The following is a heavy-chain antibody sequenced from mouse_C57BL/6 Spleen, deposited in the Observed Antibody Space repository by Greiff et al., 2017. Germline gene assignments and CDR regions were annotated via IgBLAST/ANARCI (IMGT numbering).Heavy chain of an antibody. D-gene: IGHD1-1*01. Sequence: QVQLQQPGTELVKPGASVKLSCKASGYTFTSYWMHWVKQRPGQGLEWIGNINPSNGGTNYNEKFKSKATLTVDKSSSTAYMQLSSLTSEDSAVYSCARSITTVVAPYAMDYWGQGTSVTVSA. CDR1: GYTFTSYW. CDR3: ARSITTVVAPYAMDY. CDR2: INPSNGGT. V-gene: IGHV1-53*01. J-gene: IGHJ4*01.